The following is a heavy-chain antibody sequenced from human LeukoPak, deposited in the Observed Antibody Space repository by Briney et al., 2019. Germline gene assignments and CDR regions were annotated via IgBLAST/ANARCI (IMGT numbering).Heavy chain of an antibody. CDR2: ISSSSNTI. Sequence: PGGSLRLSCAASGFTFSTYSMNWVRQAPGKGLEWVSYISSSSNTIYYADSVKGRFTISRDNSKNTLYLQMNSLRAEDTAVYYCARVVYGDYNFDYWGQGTLVTVSS. CDR3: ARVVYGDYNFDY. CDR1: GFTFSTYS. D-gene: IGHD4-17*01. J-gene: IGHJ4*02. V-gene: IGHV3-48*01.